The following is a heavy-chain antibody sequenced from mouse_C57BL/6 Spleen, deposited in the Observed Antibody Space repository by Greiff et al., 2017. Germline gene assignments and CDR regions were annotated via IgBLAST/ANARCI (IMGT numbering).Heavy chain of an antibody. V-gene: IGHV5-17*01. Sequence: EVQLVESGGGLVKPGGSLKLSCAASGFTFSDYGMHWVRQAPEKGLEWVAYISSGSSTIYYADTVKGRFTISRDNAKNTLFLQMTSLRSEDTAMYYCARYYGSSDWYFDVWGTGTTVTVSS. CDR1: GFTFSDYG. D-gene: IGHD1-1*01. J-gene: IGHJ1*03. CDR2: ISSGSSTI. CDR3: ARYYGSSDWYFDV.